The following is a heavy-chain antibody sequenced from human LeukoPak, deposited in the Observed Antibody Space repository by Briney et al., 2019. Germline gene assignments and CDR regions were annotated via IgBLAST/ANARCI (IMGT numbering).Heavy chain of an antibody. CDR2: IWYDGSNK. CDR1: GFTFSSYG. D-gene: IGHD3-22*01. J-gene: IGHJ5*02. CDR3: AKPYLGGGYDTLNWFDP. V-gene: IGHV3-33*06. Sequence: GGSLRLSCAASGFTFSSYGMHWVRQAPGKGLEWVAVIWYDGSNKYYADSVKGRFTISRDNSKNTLYLQMNSLRAEDTAVYYCAKPYLGGGYDTLNWFDPWDQGTLVTVSS.